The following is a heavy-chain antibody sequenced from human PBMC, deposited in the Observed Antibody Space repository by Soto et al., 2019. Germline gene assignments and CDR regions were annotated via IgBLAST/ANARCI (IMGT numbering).Heavy chain of an antibody. CDR1: GFTVSSNY. Sequence: PGGSLRLSCAVSGFTVSSNYMSWVRQAQGKGLEWVSVIYSGGSTYYADSVKGRFTISRDNSKNTLYLQMNSLRAEDTAVYYCARSQYDFWSGSKGLDYYYYMDVWGKGTTVTVSS. CDR2: IYSGGST. D-gene: IGHD3-3*01. J-gene: IGHJ6*03. V-gene: IGHV3-66*01. CDR3: ARSQYDFWSGSKGLDYYYYMDV.